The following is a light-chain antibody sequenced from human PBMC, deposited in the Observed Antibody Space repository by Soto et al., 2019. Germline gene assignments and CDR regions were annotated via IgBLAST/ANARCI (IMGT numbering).Light chain of an antibody. CDR2: DAS. J-gene: IGKJ4*01. CDR3: HPHSNWLTLT. CDR1: QSVSSY. V-gene: IGKV3-11*01. Sequence: EIVFTQSPATLSLSPGERSTLSCRASQSVSSYLAWYTQKPGQAPSLLIYDASTRATGIPARCSGSGSGTDFTLTISSLEPEDCALYDCHPHSNWLTLTFGGGTQVDIK.